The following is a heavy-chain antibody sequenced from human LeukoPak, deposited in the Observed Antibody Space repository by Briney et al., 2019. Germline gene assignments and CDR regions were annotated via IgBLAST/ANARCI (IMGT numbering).Heavy chain of an antibody. CDR2: IYYSGYT. CDR1: GGSFSSGDYY. D-gene: IGHD3-10*01. Sequence: KPSETLSLTCTVSGGSFSSGDYYWSWIRQPPGKGLEWIGYIYYSGYTSYNPSLKSRITISLDTSKDQFSLKLNSVTPADTAVYYCARRRAVGGIAMARDVNGMDVWGQGTTVTVSS. CDR3: ARRRAVGGIAMARDVNGMDV. J-gene: IGHJ6*02. V-gene: IGHV4-30-4*01.